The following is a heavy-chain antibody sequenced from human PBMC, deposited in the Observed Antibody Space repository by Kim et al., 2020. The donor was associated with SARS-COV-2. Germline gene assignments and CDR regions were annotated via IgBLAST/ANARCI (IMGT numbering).Heavy chain of an antibody. D-gene: IGHD1-1*01. CDR3: ARGTSDDLTHNWFDP. CDR2: ISSSGSYM. V-gene: IGHV3-21*01. J-gene: IGHJ5*02. Sequence: GGSLRLSCAASEFTFSSYSMNWVRQAPGKGLEWVSYISSSGSYMYYADSLKGRFTISRDNAKNSLFLQLNSLRAEDTAVYYCARGTSDDLTHNWFDPWGQGTLVTVSS. CDR1: EFTFSSYS.